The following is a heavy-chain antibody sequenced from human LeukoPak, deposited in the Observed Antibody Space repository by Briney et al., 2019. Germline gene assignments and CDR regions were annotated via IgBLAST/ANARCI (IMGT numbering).Heavy chain of an antibody. V-gene: IGHV1-3*01. CDR1: GYTFTSYA. CDR2: INAGNGNT. CDR3: AGPSGSSGYYYYGMDV. D-gene: IGHD1-26*01. J-gene: IGHJ6*02. Sequence: ASVNVSCKASGYTFTSYAMHWVRQAPGQRLEWMGWINAGNGNTKYSQKFQGRVTITRDTSASTAYMELSSLRSEDTAVYYCAGPSGSSGYYYYGMDVWGQGTTVTVSS.